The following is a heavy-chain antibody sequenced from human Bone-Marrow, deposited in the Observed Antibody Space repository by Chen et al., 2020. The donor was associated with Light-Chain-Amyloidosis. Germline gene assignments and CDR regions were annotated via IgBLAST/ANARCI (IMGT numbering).Heavy chain of an antibody. CDR1: GFAFSSYA. V-gene: IGHV3-23*04. J-gene: IGHJ3*02. CDR2: MSGSGGSR. CDR3: AKDISYDDILPGYPADAFDI. Sequence: EVQLVESWGGLLQRGGSLRLSCAASGFAFSSYAMSWVRQAPGKGLEWVSTMSGSGGSRYYGDSVKGRLSISRDNSKNALFLQMNSLRAEDTAVYYCAKDISYDDILPGYPADAFDIWGQGTMVTVSS. D-gene: IGHD3-9*01.